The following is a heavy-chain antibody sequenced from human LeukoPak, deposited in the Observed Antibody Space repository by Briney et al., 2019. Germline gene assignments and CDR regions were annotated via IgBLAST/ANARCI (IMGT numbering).Heavy chain of an antibody. D-gene: IGHD5-18*01. J-gene: IGHJ4*02. CDR2: TYHSGST. CDR3: ARAVDTAMVMDY. CDR1: GGSISSGGYS. Sequence: SQTLSLTCAVSGGSISSGGYSWSWIRQPPGKGLEWIGYTYHSGSTYYNPSLKSRVTISVDRSKNQFSLKLSSVTAADTAVYYCARAVDTAMVMDYWGQGTLVTVSS. V-gene: IGHV4-30-2*01.